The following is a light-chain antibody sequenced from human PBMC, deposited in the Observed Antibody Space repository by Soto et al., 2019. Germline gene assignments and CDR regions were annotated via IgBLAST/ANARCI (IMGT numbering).Light chain of an antibody. J-gene: IGKJ4*01. Sequence: IQLTQSPSFLSASAGDRVTITCRASQDIGNYLTWYQQKPGKAPKLLIYAASILQSGVPSRFSGSGSGTDFTLTITSLQPEDFAIYYCLQDYTYPRTFGGGTKVEIK. CDR3: LQDYTYPRT. CDR2: AAS. CDR1: QDIGNY. V-gene: IGKV1-6*01.